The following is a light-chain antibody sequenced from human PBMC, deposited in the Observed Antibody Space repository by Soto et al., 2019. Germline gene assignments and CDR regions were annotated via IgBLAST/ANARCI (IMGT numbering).Light chain of an antibody. CDR2: GAS. V-gene: IGKV3-15*01. CDR3: HQYNKWPRT. CDR1: QSVSSN. Sequence: EVAVTQSPATLSVSPGERVTLSCRASQSVSSNLAWYQQKPGRAPRLLLYGASTRAAGIPARFCGSGSGTAFTITISSLQSEDFAVYYCHQYNKWPRTFGRGTKVEIK. J-gene: IGKJ1*01.